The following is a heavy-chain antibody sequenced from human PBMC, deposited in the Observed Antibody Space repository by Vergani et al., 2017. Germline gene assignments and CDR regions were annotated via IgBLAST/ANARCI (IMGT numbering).Heavy chain of an antibody. Sequence: QVQLQESGPGLVKPSQTLSLTCTVSGGSISSGGYYWSWIRQHPGKGLEWIGYIYYSGSTYYNPSLKSRVTISVDTSKNQFSLKMSSVTAADTAVYYCARDIIGSGMGWFDPWGQGTLVTVSS. D-gene: IGHD3-10*01. CDR1: GGSISSGGYY. CDR2: IYYSGST. CDR3: ARDIIGSGMGWFDP. J-gene: IGHJ5*02. V-gene: IGHV4-31*03.